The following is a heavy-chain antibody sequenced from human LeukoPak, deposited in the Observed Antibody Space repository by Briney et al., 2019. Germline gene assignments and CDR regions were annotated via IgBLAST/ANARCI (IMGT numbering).Heavy chain of an antibody. J-gene: IGHJ4*02. D-gene: IGHD2-2*01. CDR3: ATYYCSTTSCYPYFFDY. CDR1: GYPFTRYG. Sequence: ASVKVSCKASGYPFTRYGISWVRQAPGQGLEWMGWINPDNGNTKYAQKFQGRVTMTTDTSTSTAHMELRSLRSDDTAVYYCATYYCSTTSCYPYFFDYWGQGTLITVSS. CDR2: INPDNGNT. V-gene: IGHV1-18*01.